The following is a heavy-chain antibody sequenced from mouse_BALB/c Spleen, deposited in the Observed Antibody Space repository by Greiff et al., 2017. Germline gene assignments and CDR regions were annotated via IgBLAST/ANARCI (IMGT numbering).Heavy chain of an antibody. CDR1: GYSITSDYA. Sequence: EVQRVESGPGLVKPSQSLSLTCTVTGYSITSDYAWNWIRQFPGNKLEWMGYISYSGSTSYNPSLKSRISITRDTSKNQFFLQLNSVTTEDTATYYCARSSLLRYYFDYWGQGTTLTVSS. D-gene: IGHD1-2*01. V-gene: IGHV3-2*02. CDR2: ISYSGST. J-gene: IGHJ2*01. CDR3: ARSSLLRYYFDY.